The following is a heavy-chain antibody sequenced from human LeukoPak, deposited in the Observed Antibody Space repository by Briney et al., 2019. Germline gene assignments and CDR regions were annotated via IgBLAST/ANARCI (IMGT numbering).Heavy chain of an antibody. J-gene: IGHJ4*02. CDR2: ISSDASKK. Sequence: GGSLRLSCTASGFPFSGYGMHWVRQAPGKGPEWVAAISSDASKKDYADSVKGRFSISRDKSKNTLYLQMNSLRPEDTAVYYCATEYDNLDDYFDYWGQGTLVIVSS. V-gene: IGHV3-30*03. CDR3: ATEYDNLDDYFDY. CDR1: GFPFSGYG. D-gene: IGHD1-1*01.